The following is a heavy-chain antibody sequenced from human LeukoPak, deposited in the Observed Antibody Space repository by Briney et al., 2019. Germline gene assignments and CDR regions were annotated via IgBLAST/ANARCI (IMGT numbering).Heavy chain of an antibody. J-gene: IGHJ4*02. V-gene: IGHV3-30*02. Sequence: GGSLRLSCAASGFTFSSYGMHWVRQAPGKGLEWVAFIRYDGSNKYYADSVKGRFTISRDNSKNTLHLQMNSLRAEDTAVYYCAKDGEITFGGVMIGYFDYWGQGTLVTVSS. CDR2: IRYDGSNK. CDR1: GFTFSSYG. D-gene: IGHD3-16*01. CDR3: AKDGEITFGGVMIGYFDY.